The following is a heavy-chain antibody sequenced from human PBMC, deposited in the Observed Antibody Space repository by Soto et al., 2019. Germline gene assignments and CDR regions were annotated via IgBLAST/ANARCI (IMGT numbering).Heavy chain of an antibody. D-gene: IGHD5-12*01. CDR2: IYHSGST. J-gene: IGHJ4*02. Sequence: KPSETLSLTCAVSGYSISSGYYWGWIRQPPGKGLEWIGSIYHSGSTYYNPSLKSRVTISVDTSKNQFSLKLSSVTAADTAVYYCAREEREIVATAIDYWGQGTLVTVSS. V-gene: IGHV4-38-2*02. CDR1: GYSISSGYY. CDR3: AREEREIVATAIDY.